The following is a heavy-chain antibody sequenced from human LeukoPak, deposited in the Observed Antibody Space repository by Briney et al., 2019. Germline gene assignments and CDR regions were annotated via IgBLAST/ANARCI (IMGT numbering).Heavy chain of an antibody. J-gene: IGHJ4*02. CDR1: GFTFSSYS. V-gene: IGHV3-48*02. D-gene: IGHD2-15*01. CDR2: ISSSSGTI. Sequence: GGSLRLSCAASGFTFSSYSMNWVRQAPGKGLEWVSYISSSSGTIYYIDAVKGRFTISRDNAKNSLYLQMDSLRDEDTAVYYCARYCSGGYCYSPFSFDCWGQGTLVTVSS. CDR3: ARYCSGGYCYSPFSFDC.